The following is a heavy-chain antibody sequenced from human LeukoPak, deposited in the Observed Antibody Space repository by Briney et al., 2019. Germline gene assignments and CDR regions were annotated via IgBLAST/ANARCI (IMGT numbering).Heavy chain of an antibody. V-gene: IGHV5-51*01. D-gene: IGHD5-18*01. J-gene: IGHJ6*02. CDR1: GSSLTSYW. CDR2: IYPGDSDT. CDR3: ARMRMGTAMVYYYYYGMDV. Sequence: PGASLQISCKGSGSSLTSYWIGWVRQLPGKGLEWMGIIYPGDSDTRYSPSLQGQVTISADKSISTAYLQWSSLKASDTAMYYCARMRMGTAMVYYYYYGMDVWGQGTTVTVSS.